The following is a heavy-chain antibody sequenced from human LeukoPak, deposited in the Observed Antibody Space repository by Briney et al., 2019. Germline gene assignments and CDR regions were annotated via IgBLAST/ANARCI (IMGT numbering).Heavy chain of an antibody. CDR1: DYRFINYG. CDR2: ISADTGDT. CDR3: AGDRSTLYIGDLRAMDV. D-gene: IGHD3-10*01. J-gene: IGHJ6*03. V-gene: IGHV1-18*01. Sequence: ASVKVSCKASDYRFINYGISWVRQAPGQGLEWMGWISADTGDTNSAQRFQNRVSMTTDSSTSTAYVELRSLRFDDTAVYYCAGDRSTLYIGDLRAMDVWGKGTTVTISS.